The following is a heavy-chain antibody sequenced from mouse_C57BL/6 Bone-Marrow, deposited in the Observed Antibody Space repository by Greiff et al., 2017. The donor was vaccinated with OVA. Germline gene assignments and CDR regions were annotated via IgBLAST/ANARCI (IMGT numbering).Heavy chain of an antibody. D-gene: IGHD1-1*01. CDR3: ADYYGSGGY. Sequence: QVQLQQSGAELARPGASVKLSCKASGYTFTSYGISWVKQRTGQGLEWIGEIYPRSGNTYYNEKFKGKATLTADKSSSTAYMELRSLTSEDSAVYFCADYYGSGGYWGQGTTLTVSS. V-gene: IGHV1-81*01. CDR2: IYPRSGNT. J-gene: IGHJ2*01. CDR1: GYTFTSYG.